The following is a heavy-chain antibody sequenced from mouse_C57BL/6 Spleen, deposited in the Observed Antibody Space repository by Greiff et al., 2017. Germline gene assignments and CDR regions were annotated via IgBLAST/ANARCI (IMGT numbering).Heavy chain of an antibody. J-gene: IGHJ3*01. CDR3: ARDRNYYGSEGFAY. Sequence: EVKLVESGGGLVKPGGSLKLSCAASGFTFSSYAMSWVRQTPEKRLEWVATISAGGSYTFYPDNVKGRFTFSRDNAKNNLYLQMSHLKSEDTAMYYCARDRNYYGSEGFAYWGQGTLVTVAA. CDR1: GFTFSSYA. V-gene: IGHV5-4*01. CDR2: ISAGGSYT. D-gene: IGHD1-1*01.